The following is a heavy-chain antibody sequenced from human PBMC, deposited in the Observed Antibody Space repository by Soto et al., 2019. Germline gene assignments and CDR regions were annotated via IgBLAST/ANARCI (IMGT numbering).Heavy chain of an antibody. CDR3: AKTRGAMIYAISVYGMDV. D-gene: IGHD2-8*01. J-gene: IGHJ6*02. CDR2: ISGSAYST. V-gene: IGHV3-23*01. Sequence: EVQLLESGGGFIHPGGSLRLSCAASGFSFSSFAMNWVRQAPGKGLEWVLIISGSAYSTFYADSVKGRFTISRDNSKSTLYLQINSLRAEDTAVYYCAKTRGAMIYAISVYGMDVWGQGTTVTVSS. CDR1: GFSFSSFA.